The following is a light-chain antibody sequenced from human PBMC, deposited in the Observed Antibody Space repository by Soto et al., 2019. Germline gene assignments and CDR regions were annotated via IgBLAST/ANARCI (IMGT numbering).Light chain of an antibody. CDR1: QSVLYSSNNKNY. CDR2: CAS. Sequence: DIVMTQSPDSLAVSLGERATINCKSSQSVLYSSNNKNYLAWYQQKPGQPPKLLIYCASTRETGVPDRFSVSGSGTDFTITISSLQAEDVAVYYCQQYFNTPQTFGQGTKLEIK. J-gene: IGKJ2*01. V-gene: IGKV4-1*01. CDR3: QQYFNTPQT.